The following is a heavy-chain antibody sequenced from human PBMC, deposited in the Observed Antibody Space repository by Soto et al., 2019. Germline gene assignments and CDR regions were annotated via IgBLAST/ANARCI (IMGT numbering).Heavy chain of an antibody. V-gene: IGHV3-30-3*01. J-gene: IGHJ3*02. D-gene: IGHD3-3*01. CDR3: AMLWGFWSGGIDAFDI. CDR1: GFTFSSYA. Sequence: QVQLVESGGGVVQPGRSLRLSCAASGFTFSSYAMHWVRQAPGKGLEWVAVISYDGSNKYYADSVKGRFTISRDNSKNTLDLQMNSLRAEDTAVYYYAMLWGFWSGGIDAFDIWGQGTMVTVSS. CDR2: ISYDGSNK.